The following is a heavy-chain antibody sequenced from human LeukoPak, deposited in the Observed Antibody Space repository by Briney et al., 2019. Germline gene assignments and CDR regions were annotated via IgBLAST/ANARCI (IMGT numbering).Heavy chain of an antibody. D-gene: IGHD3-22*01. CDR3: AREYYYDSSGYYPSDY. CDR2: ISYDGSNK. Sequence: GRSLRLSCAASGFTFSSYAMHWVRQAPGKGLEWVAVISYDGSNKYYADSVKGRFTISRDNSKNTLYLQMNSLRAEDTSVYYCAREYYYDSSGYYPSDYWGQGTLVTVSS. J-gene: IGHJ4*02. V-gene: IGHV3-30-3*01. CDR1: GFTFSSYA.